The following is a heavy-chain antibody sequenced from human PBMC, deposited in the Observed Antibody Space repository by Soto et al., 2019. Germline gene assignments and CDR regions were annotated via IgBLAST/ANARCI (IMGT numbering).Heavy chain of an antibody. CDR3: ARTLNEWLLGLE. V-gene: IGHV1-18*01. J-gene: IGHJ4*02. D-gene: IGHD3-3*01. CDR1: GYTFSSYG. Sequence: QVKLVQSGGEVNKPGASVKISCKASGYTFSSYGISWVRKAPGQGLEWMGWISAYNGNTNYAQKFQGRVTMTTDTSTSTAYMELRSLRSDDTAIYYCARTLNEWLLGLEWGQGTLVTVSS. CDR2: ISAYNGNT.